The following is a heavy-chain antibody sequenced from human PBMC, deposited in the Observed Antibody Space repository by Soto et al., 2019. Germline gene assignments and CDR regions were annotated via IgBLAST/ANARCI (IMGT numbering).Heavy chain of an antibody. CDR2: ISGSGGST. CDR1: GFTFSSYA. J-gene: IGHJ6*02. CDR3: AKPTAMGAYYYGMDV. Sequence: GGSLRLSCAASGFTFSSYAMSWVRQAPGKGLEWVSAISGSGGSTYHADSVKGRFTISRDNSKNTLYLQMNSLRAEDTAVYYCAKPTAMGAYYYGMDVWGQGTTVTVSS. V-gene: IGHV3-23*01. D-gene: IGHD5-18*01.